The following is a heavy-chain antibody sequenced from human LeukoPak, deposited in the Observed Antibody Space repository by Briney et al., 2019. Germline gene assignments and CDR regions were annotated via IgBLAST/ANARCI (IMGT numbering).Heavy chain of an antibody. J-gene: IGHJ3*02. D-gene: IGHD2-2*01. CDR2: IYYSGST. Sequence: PSETLSLTCTVSGYSISSGYYWSWIRQPPVKGLEWIGCIYYSGSTYYNPSLKSRVTMSVDTSKNQFSLKLSSVTAADTAVYYCARGFLGYCSSTSCPFDIWGQGTMVTVSS. V-gene: IGHV4-38-2*02. CDR3: ARGFLGYCSSTSCPFDI. CDR1: GYSISSGYY.